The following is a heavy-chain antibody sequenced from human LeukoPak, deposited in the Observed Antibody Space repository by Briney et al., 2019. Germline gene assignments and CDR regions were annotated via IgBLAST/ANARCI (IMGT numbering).Heavy chain of an antibody. J-gene: IGHJ4*02. CDR1: GFTFSSYW. V-gene: IGHV3-7*01. D-gene: IGHD3-22*01. CDR2: IKQDGSEK. CDR3: ARDHYSDSSGYKDFDY. Sequence: PGGSLRLSCAASGFTFSSYWMSWVRQAPGKGPEWVANIKQDGSEKYYVDSVKGRFTISRDNAKNSLYLQMNSLRAEDTAVCYCARDHYSDSSGYKDFDYWGQGSLVTVSS.